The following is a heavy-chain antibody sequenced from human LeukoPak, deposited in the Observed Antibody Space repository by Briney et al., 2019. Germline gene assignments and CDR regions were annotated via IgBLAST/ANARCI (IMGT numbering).Heavy chain of an antibody. V-gene: IGHV3-33*01. Sequence: GGSLRLSCAASGFTFSSYGMHWVRQAPGKGLEWVAVIWYDGSNKYYADSVKGRFTISRDNSKNTLYLQMNSLRAEDTAVYYCARGSSYSGGYIGYWGQGTLVTVSS. D-gene: IGHD1-26*01. CDR2: IWYDGSNK. CDR3: ARGSSYSGGYIGY. CDR1: GFTFSSYG. J-gene: IGHJ4*02.